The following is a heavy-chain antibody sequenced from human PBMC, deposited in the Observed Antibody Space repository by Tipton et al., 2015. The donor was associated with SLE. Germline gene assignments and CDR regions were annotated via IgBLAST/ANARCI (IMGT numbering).Heavy chain of an antibody. CDR1: GFTFSSYA. V-gene: IGHV3-23*01. D-gene: IGHD4-17*01. CDR2: ISGSGGST. J-gene: IGHJ2*01. Sequence: SLRLSCAASGFTFSSYAMSWVRQAPGKGLEWVSAISGSGGSTYYADSVKGRFTISRDNSKNTLYLQMNSLRAEDTAVYYCAKDPVMTTVTTGWYFDLWGRGTLVTVSS. CDR3: AKDPVMTTVTTGWYFDL.